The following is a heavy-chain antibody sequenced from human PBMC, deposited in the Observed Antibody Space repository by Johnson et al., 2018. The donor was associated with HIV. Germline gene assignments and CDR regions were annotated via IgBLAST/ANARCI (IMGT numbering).Heavy chain of an antibody. V-gene: IGHV3-66*01. J-gene: IGHJ3*02. Sequence: VQLVESGGGLVQPGGSLRLSCAASGFTVSSNYMSWVRQAPGKGLEWVSVIYSGGRTYYADSVKGRFTISRDNSKNTLYLQMNSLRAEGTAVYYCARGDCSSTSCYHVDIWGQGTMVTGSS. CDR2: IYSGGRT. CDR1: GFTVSSNY. D-gene: IGHD2-2*01. CDR3: ARGDCSSTSCYHVDI.